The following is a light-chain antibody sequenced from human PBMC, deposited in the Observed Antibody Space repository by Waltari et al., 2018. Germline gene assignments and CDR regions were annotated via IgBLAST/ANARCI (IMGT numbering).Light chain of an antibody. V-gene: IGKV1-5*03. CDR2: KAS. J-gene: IGKJ2*01. CDR3: QQYHSYSPYT. Sequence: RGTIACRASQTSSIDLAWYQQKTGKATNLLIYKASTLESGVPSRFSGSGSGTEFTLTISSLQPDDFATYYCQQYHSYSPYTFGQGTTLDIK. CDR1: QTSSID.